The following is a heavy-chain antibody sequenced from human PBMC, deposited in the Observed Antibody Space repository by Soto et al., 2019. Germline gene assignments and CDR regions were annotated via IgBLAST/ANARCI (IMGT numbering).Heavy chain of an antibody. V-gene: IGHV3-23*01. CDR3: AREHSIFGVGMIDY. Sequence: EVQLLESGGGLVQPGGSLRLSCAASGFTFSSYAMSWVRQAPGKGLEWVSAICGSGGSTYYADSVKGRFTISRDNSKNTLYLQMNSLRAEDTAVYYCAREHSIFGVGMIDYWGQGTLVTVSS. CDR2: ICGSGGST. J-gene: IGHJ4*02. D-gene: IGHD3-3*01. CDR1: GFTFSSYA.